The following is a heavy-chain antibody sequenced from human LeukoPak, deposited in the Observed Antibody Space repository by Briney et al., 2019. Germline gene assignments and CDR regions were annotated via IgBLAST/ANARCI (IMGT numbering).Heavy chain of an antibody. D-gene: IGHD3-3*01. CDR1: GGTFSSYA. J-gene: IGHJ6*02. CDR2: IIPIFGTA. V-gene: IGHV1-69*13. Sequence: SVKVSCKASGGTFSSYAISWVRQAPGQGLEWMGGIIPIFGTANYAQKFQGRVTITADESTSTAYMELSSLRSEDTAVYYCARGRFLEWLTPDYYYYGMDVWGQGTTVTVSS. CDR3: ARGRFLEWLTPDYYYYGMDV.